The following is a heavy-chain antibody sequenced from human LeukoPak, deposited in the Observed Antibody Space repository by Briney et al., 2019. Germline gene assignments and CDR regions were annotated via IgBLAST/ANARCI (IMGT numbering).Heavy chain of an antibody. CDR2: IYSGGTT. CDR3: ARVLSVSYCDS. J-gene: IGHJ4*02. V-gene: IGHV3-53*01. CDR1: GFIVSSKY. D-gene: IGHD2/OR15-2a*01. Sequence: GGSLRLSCAASGFIVSSKYMSWVRQAPGKGLEWVSVIYSGGTTYYADSVKGRFTISRDNSKNTLYLQMNSLRGEDTAVYYCARVLSVSYCDSWGQGTLVTVSS.